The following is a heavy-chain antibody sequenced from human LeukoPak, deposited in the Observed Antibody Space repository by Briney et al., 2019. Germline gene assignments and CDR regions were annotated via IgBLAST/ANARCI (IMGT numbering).Heavy chain of an antibody. CDR2: IYYSGST. CDR1: GGSISSGDYY. CDR3: ARAYDFWSGYYGVGDYYYMDV. D-gene: IGHD3-3*01. Sequence: ASETLSLTCTVSGGSISSGDYYWSWIRQPPGKGLEWIGYIYYSGSTYYNPSLKSRVTISVDTSKNQFSLKLSSVTAADTAVYYCARAYDFWSGYYGVGDYYYMDVWGKGTTVTVSS. V-gene: IGHV4-30-4*08. J-gene: IGHJ6*03.